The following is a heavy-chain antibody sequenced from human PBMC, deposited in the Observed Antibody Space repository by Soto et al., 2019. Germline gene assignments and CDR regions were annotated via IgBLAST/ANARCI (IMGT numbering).Heavy chain of an antibody. V-gene: IGHV3-23*01. CDR2: ISYSADKT. D-gene: IGHD1-7*01. CDR1: GFTFSNYV. Sequence: EVQLLESGGGWVQPGGSLRLSCAASGFTFSNYVMNWVRQAPGKGLEWVSTISYSADKTFYADSVKGRFTISRDNSRDTLCLQMNSLRADDAAVYYCARRARTATTNWGAFDICGQGTMVTVSS. J-gene: IGHJ3*02. CDR3: ARRARTATTNWGAFDI.